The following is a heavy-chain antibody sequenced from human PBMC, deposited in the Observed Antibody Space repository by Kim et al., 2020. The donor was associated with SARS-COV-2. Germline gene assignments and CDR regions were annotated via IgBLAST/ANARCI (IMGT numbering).Heavy chain of an antibody. J-gene: IGHJ6*02. D-gene: IGHD3-10*01. CDR3: AREGVLWFGETLGMDV. V-gene: IGHV3-74*01. Sequence: SVKGRFTISRDNAKNTLYLQMNSLRAEDTAVYYRAREGVLWFGETLGMDVWGQGTTVTVSS.